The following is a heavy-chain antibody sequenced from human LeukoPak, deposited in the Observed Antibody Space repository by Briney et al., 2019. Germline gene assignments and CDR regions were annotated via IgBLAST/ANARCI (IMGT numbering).Heavy chain of an antibody. CDR2: IYSSGST. CDR1: GESITYYY. Sequence: PSETLSLTCTVSGESITYYYWSWIRQPAGKGLEWIGRIYSSGSTNYNPSLKSRVTMSLDTSKKQFSLKLTSVTAADTAVYYCARHKGGYTVYYFDYWGREPWSPSPQ. D-gene: IGHD5-12*01. CDR3: ARHKGGYTVYYFDY. V-gene: IGHV4-4*07. J-gene: IGHJ4*02.